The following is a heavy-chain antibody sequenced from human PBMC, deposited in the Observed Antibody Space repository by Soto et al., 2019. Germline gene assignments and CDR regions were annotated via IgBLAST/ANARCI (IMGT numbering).Heavy chain of an antibody. D-gene: IGHD2-21*01. V-gene: IGHV4-39*01. CDR3: GRVVEGATRHTDPDS. J-gene: IGHJ5*01. Sequence: LSLNCTVSGVSIHNSHSFWAWIRQPPGKGLQFIASVYHNGGAHYNSSLKSRVTISVDTANNQVSLRMRSLTAADTAFYYCGRVVEGATRHTDPDSWGQGILVTVSS. CDR2: VYHNGGA. CDR1: GVSIHNSHSF.